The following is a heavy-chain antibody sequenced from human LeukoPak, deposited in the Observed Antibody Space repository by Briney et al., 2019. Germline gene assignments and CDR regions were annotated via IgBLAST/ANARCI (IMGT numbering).Heavy chain of an antibody. Sequence: PSETLSLTCTASGGSISTGSYYWGWIRQPPGKGLEWIGSIYYSGSTYYNPSLKSRVTTSVDTSKNQFSLKLSSVTAADTAVYYCARDLHDVGATDYWGQGTLVTVSS. CDR2: IYYSGST. V-gene: IGHV4-39*07. CDR3: ARDLHDVGATDY. CDR1: GGSISTGSYY. D-gene: IGHD1-26*01. J-gene: IGHJ4*02.